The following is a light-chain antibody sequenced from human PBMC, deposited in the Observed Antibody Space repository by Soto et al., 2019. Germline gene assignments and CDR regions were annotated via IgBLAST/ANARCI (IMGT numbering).Light chain of an antibody. CDR1: NSDIGAYKF. CDR2: EVS. J-gene: IGLJ2*01. V-gene: IGLV2-8*01. Sequence: QSALTQPPSASGSPGQSVAISCTGTNSDIGAYKFVSWYQQRPGKAPKLIIYEVSIRPSGVPDRFSGSKSGNTASLTVSGLLAEDEADYYCSLYAGTNSVVFGGGTKLTVL. CDR3: SLYAGTNSVV.